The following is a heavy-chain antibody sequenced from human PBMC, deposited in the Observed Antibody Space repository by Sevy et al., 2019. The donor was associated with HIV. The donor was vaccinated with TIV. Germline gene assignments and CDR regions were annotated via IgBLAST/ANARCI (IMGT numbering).Heavy chain of an antibody. J-gene: IGHJ6*02. CDR1: GFTFSDYY. Sequence: GGSLRLSCAASGFTFSDYYMSWIRQAPGKGLEWVSYISSSGSTIYYADSVKGRFTISRDNAKNSLYLQMNSLRAEDTAVYYCARDLSYHDFWSRYYPLYYYGMDVWGQGTTVTVSS. D-gene: IGHD3-3*01. CDR3: ARDLSYHDFWSRYYPLYYYGMDV. CDR2: ISSSGSTI. V-gene: IGHV3-11*01.